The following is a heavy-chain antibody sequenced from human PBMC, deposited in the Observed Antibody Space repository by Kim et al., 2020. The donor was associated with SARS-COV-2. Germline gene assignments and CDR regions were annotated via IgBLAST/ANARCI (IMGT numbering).Heavy chain of an antibody. CDR2: FYYSGSI. J-gene: IGHJ5*02. CDR1: GGSMSSNSYY. V-gene: IGHV4-39*01. D-gene: IGHD3-10*01. CDR3: ASESIIGYWFDP. Sequence: SETLSLTCTVSGGSMSSNSYYWGWIRQPPGKGLEWVGSFYYSGSIDYNPSLKSRVTLSVDTSRNQFSLKLTSVTAADTAVYYCASESIIGYWFDPWGQGTLVTVSS.